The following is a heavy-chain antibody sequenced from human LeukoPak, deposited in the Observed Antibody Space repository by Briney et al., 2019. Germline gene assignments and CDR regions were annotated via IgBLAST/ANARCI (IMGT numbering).Heavy chain of an antibody. CDR1: GFTVSGNY. CDR2: LYSSGTT. Sequence: PGGSLRLSCAASGFTVSGNYMAWVRQAPGKGLGWVSVLYSSGTTHYADSVKGRFTISRDNSKNTLYLQMNSLRAEDTAVYYCARRADINYFYMDVWGKGTTVTVSS. V-gene: IGHV3-66*02. CDR3: ARRADINYFYMDV. J-gene: IGHJ6*03.